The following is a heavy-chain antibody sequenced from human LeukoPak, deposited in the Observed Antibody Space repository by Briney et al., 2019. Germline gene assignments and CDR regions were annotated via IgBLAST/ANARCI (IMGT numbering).Heavy chain of an antibody. V-gene: IGHV3-48*01. Sequence: GGSLRLSCAASGFTFSSYSMNWVHQAPGKGLEWVSYISSSSSTIYYADSVKGRFTISRDNAKNSLYLQMNSLRAEDTAVYYCARGSRIFGEVFYYGMDVWGQGTTVTVSS. J-gene: IGHJ6*02. D-gene: IGHD3-3*01. CDR1: GFTFSSYS. CDR3: ARGSRIFGEVFYYGMDV. CDR2: ISSSSSTI.